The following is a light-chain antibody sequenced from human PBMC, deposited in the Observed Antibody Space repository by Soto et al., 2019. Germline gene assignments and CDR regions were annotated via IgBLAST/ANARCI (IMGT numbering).Light chain of an antibody. CDR3: SSYTSSIPYV. J-gene: IGLJ1*01. CDR1: SSDVGGYNY. CDR2: EVT. V-gene: IGLV2-14*01. Sequence: QSALTQPASVSGSPGQSITISCTGTSSDVGGYNYASWYQQQPGKAPKLMIYEVTSRPSGVSDRFSGSKSGNTASLTISGLQAEDEADYYCSSYTSSIPYVFGTGTKLTVL.